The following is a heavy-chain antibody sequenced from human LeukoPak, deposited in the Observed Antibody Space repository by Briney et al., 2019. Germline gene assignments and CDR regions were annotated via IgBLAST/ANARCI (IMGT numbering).Heavy chain of an antibody. Sequence: SLRLSCAASGFTFDDYAMHWVRQAPGKGLEWVSGISWNSGSIGYADSVKGRFTISRDNAKNSLYLQMNSLRAEDTALYYCAKAYGSGPRDYYGMDVWGQGTTVTVSS. CDR3: AKAYGSGPRDYYGMDV. J-gene: IGHJ6*02. V-gene: IGHV3-9*01. CDR2: ISWNSGSI. D-gene: IGHD3-10*01. CDR1: GFTFDDYA.